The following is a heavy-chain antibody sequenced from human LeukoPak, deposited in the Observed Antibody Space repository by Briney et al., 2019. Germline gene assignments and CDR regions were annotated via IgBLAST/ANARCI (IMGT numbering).Heavy chain of an antibody. Sequence: KPSETLSLTCTVSGGSISSYYWSWIRQPPGKGLEWIGYIYYSGSTNYNPSLKSRVTISVDTSKNQFSLKLSSVTAADTAVYYCARDTEEMNLNCSSTSCYRYYYYYMDVWGKGTTVTVSS. J-gene: IGHJ6*03. D-gene: IGHD2-2*01. CDR1: GGSISSYY. CDR3: ARDTEEMNLNCSSTSCYRYYYYYMDV. V-gene: IGHV4-59*12. CDR2: IYYSGST.